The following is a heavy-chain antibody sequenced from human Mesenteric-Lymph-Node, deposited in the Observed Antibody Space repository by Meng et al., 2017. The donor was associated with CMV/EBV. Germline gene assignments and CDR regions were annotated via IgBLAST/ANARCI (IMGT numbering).Heavy chain of an antibody. CDR3: ALGYYYGSGSPQGAFDY. CDR2: IYWDDDK. J-gene: IGHJ4*02. D-gene: IGHD3-10*01. V-gene: IGHV2-5*02. CDR1: FSLSTSGVG. Sequence: FSLSTSGVGVGWIRQPPGKALEWLAPIYWDDDKRYSPSLKSRLTITKDTSKNQVVLTMTNMDPVDTATYYCALGYYYGSGSPQGAFDYWGQGTLVTVSS.